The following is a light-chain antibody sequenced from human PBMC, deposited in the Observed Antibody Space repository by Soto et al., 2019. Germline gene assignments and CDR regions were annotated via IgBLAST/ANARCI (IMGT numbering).Light chain of an antibody. Sequence: QSALTQPASVSGSPGQSITISCTGTSSDVGGYNYVSWYQQHPGKAPKLMIYEVSNRPSGVSNRFSGSKSGNTASLTISGLQAEDEAAYYCCSYTSSSTLYVFGTG. CDR1: SSDVGGYNY. J-gene: IGLJ1*01. V-gene: IGLV2-14*01. CDR2: EVS. CDR3: CSYTSSSTLYV.